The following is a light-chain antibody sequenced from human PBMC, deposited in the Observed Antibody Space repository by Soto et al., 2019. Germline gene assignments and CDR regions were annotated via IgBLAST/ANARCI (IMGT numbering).Light chain of an antibody. CDR3: QKCNSAPWT. CDR2: AAS. J-gene: IGKJ1*01. V-gene: IGKV1-27*01. CDR1: QDISKY. Sequence: DIQMTQSPSSLSASVGDRVTITCRASQDISKYLAWYRQKPGKVPEVLIYAASTLQSGVSSRSSGSGSGTDFPLTINSLQPEDVATYFCQKCNSAPWTFGQGTKVEI.